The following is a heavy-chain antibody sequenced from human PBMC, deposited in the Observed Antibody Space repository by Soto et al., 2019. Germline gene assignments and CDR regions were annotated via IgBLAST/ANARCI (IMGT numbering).Heavy chain of an antibody. V-gene: IGHV3-33*01. CDR1: GFTFSNFG. CDR2: IWHDGKNK. CDR3: ARDPGQDEAMDY. J-gene: IGHJ4*02. Sequence: QVQVVESGGGVVQPGTSLRLSCAASGFTFSNFGMHWVRQAPGKGLEWVAVIWHDGKNKYYAASAKGRFTISRDNSKNTLYLQMNSLRADDTAVYYCARDPGQDEAMDYWGQGTRVTVSS.